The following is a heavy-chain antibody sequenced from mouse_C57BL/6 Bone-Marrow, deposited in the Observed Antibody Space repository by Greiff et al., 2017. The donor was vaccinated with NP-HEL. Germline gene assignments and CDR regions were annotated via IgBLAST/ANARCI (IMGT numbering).Heavy chain of an antibody. D-gene: IGHD1-1*01. V-gene: IGHV1-85*01. CDR2: IYPRDGST. Sequence: QVHVKQSGPELVKPGASVKLSCKASGYTFTSYDINWVKQRPGQGLEWIGWIYPRDGSTKYNEKFKGKATLTVDTSSRTAYMELHSLTSEDSAVYFCARDYGSSHWYFDVWGTGTTVTVSS. CDR1: GYTFTSYD. J-gene: IGHJ1*03. CDR3: ARDYGSSHWYFDV.